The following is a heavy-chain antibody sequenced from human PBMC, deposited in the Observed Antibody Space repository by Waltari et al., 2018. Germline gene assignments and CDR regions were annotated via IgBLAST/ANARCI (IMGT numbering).Heavy chain of an antibody. J-gene: IGHJ5*02. CDR1: GFTFGTYL. CDR2: IKEDGTEE. V-gene: IGHV3-7*02. Sequence: EVQLVECGGGLVQPGGSLRLSCTASGFTFGTYLRMWVRQAPGKGLQWVADIKEDGTEESYLDSLKGRFTIARDDAKNSLHLQMNSLRAEDTAVYYCAGQNWFDPWGQGTLVTVSS. CDR3: AGQNWFDP.